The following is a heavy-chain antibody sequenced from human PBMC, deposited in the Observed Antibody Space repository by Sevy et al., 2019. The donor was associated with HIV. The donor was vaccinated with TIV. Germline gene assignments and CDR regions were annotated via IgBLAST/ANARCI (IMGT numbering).Heavy chain of an antibody. CDR2: ISGSSSSI. CDR1: GITFSNYD. D-gene: IGHD3-22*01. J-gene: IGHJ4*02. CDR3: ARDPYDSTGYYFQAYYFDY. V-gene: IGHV3-48*02. Sequence: GSLRLSCTASGITFSNYDMNWVRQAPGKGLEWVSYISGSSSSIYYADSVKGRFTISRDNAKNSLYLQMNSLRDEDTALYYCARDPYDSTGYYFQAYYFDYWGQGTLVTVSS.